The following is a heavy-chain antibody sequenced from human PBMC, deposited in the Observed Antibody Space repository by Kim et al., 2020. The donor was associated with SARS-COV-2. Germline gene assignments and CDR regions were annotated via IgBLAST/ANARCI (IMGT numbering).Heavy chain of an antibody. J-gene: IGHJ3*01. CDR1: GFTFGDYW. Sequence: GGSLRLSCAASGFTFGDYWMHWVRQAPGKGLVWVSRISCDAGGIGYADSVKGRFTISRDNAKSTLYLQMNSLRAEDTAVYYCAKALGVRCGLFDGCDQGT. CDR2: ISCDAGGI. V-gene: IGHV3-74*01. CDR3: AKALGVRCGLFDG. D-gene: IGHD3-10*01.